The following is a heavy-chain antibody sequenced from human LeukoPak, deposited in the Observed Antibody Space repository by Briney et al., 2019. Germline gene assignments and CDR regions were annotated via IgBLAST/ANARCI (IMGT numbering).Heavy chain of an antibody. Sequence: GGSLRLSCAASGFTFSSYEMNWVRQAPGKGLEWVSYISSSGSTMYYTESVKDRSTISRDNAKNSLYPQMNSLRAEDTAVYYCARDKGSSGWQFDYWGQGTLVSVSS. CDR3: ARDKGSSGWQFDY. D-gene: IGHD6-19*01. CDR1: GFTFSSYE. CDR2: ISSSGSTM. J-gene: IGHJ4*02. V-gene: IGHV3-48*03.